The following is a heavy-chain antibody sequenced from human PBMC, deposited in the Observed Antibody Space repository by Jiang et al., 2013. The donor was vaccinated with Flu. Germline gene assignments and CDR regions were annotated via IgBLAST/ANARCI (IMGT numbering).Heavy chain of an antibody. CDR1: GGSISSSSYY. D-gene: IGHD2-15*01. V-gene: IGHV4-39*01. CDR2: SIIVEH. CDR3: ARLVRPDYCSGGSCYSDVAYFQH. Sequence: VSGGSISSSSYYWGWIRQPPGKGLEWIGVSIIVEHLLQPSLKSRVTISVDTSKNQFSLKLSSVTAADTAVYYCARLVRPDYCSGGSCYSDVAYFQHWGRGHPGHRLL. J-gene: IGHJ1*01.